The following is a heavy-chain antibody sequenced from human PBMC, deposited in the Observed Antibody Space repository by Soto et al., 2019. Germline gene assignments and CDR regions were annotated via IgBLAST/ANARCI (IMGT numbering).Heavy chain of an antibody. D-gene: IGHD3-3*01. Sequence: PSETLSLTCTVSGGSISSYYWSWIRQPPGKGLEWIGYIYYSGSTNYNPSLKSRVTISVDTSKNQFSLKLSSVTAADTAVYYCARVVPYDFWSGYYQKYYYYMDVWGKGTTVTVSS. V-gene: IGHV4-59*01. CDR1: GGSISSYY. J-gene: IGHJ6*03. CDR2: IYYSGST. CDR3: ARVVPYDFWSGYYQKYYYYMDV.